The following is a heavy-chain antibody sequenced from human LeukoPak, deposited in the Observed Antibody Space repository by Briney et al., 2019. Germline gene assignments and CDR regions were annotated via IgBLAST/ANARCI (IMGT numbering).Heavy chain of an antibody. D-gene: IGHD6-19*01. V-gene: IGHV4-34*01. CDR2: INHSGST. J-gene: IGHJ5*02. CDR1: GASFSGYY. Sequence: SETLSLTCAVYGASFSGYYWSWVRQPPGKGLEWIGEINHSGSTNYNPSLKSRVTISIDTSKNQFSLNLNSVTAADRAVYYCVRVPGGWISWFDPWGQGTLVTVSS. CDR3: VRVPGGWISWFDP.